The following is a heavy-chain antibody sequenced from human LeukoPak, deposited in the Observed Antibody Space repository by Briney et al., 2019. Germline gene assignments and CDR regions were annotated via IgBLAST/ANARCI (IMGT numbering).Heavy chain of an antibody. J-gene: IGHJ3*02. CDR3: AREGSYGHKAGYAFDI. Sequence: VASVKVSCKASGYTFTGYYMHWVRQAPGQGLEWMGWINPNSGGTNYAQKFQGWVTMTRDTSISTAYMELSRLRSDDTAVYYCAREGSYGHKAGYAFDIWGQGTMVTVSS. CDR1: GYTFTGYY. CDR2: INPNSGGT. D-gene: IGHD5-18*01. V-gene: IGHV1-2*04.